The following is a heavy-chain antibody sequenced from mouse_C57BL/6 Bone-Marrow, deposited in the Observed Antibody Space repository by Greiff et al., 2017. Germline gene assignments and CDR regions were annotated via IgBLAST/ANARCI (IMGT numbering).Heavy chain of an antibody. J-gene: IGHJ1*03. V-gene: IGHV3-8*01. CDR1: GYSITSDY. D-gene: IGHD1-1*01. CDR3: ARWGGSSYSYCYFDV. Sequence: EVKLQESGPGLAKPSQTLSLTCSVTGYSITSDYWNWIRKFPGNKLEYMGYISYSGSTYSNPSHKSRISITRDTSKNQYYLQLNSVTTADTAAYYCARWGGSSYSYCYFDVWGTGTAVTVSS. CDR2: ISYSGST.